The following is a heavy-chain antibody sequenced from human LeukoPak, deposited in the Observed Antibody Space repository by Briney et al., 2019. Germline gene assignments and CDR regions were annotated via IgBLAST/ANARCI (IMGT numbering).Heavy chain of an antibody. CDR3: ARVTMGLCDY. J-gene: IGHJ4*02. D-gene: IGHD2-21*01. CDR2: NYYSGTT. Sequence: SETLSLTCTVSGGSISSSSYYWGWVRQPPGKGLEWIGSNYYSGTTYYNPSLKSRVTISVDTSKNQFSLKLSSVTAADTAVYYCARVTMGLCDYWGQGALVTVSS. V-gene: IGHV4-39*01. CDR1: GGSISSSSYY.